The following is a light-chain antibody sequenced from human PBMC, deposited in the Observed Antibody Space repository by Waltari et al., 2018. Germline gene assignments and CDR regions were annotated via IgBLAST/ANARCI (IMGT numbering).Light chain of an antibody. CDR3: QEYNSAPRRT. V-gene: IGKV1-27*01. CDR1: QGISNY. Sequence: DIQMTQSPSSLSASVGDRVTITCRASQGISNYLAWYQQKPGKVPKVLIYAASSLQSGVPSRISGSGSGTHFTLTISSLQVEDVATYYCQEYNSAPRRTFGQGTKVEIK. J-gene: IGKJ1*01. CDR2: AAS.